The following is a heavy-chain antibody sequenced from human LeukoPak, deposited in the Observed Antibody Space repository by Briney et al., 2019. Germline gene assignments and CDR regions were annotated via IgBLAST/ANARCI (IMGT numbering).Heavy chain of an antibody. J-gene: IGHJ5*02. V-gene: IGHV1-2*02. CDR1: GYTFTGYY. CDR3: ARFTATTGNWFDP. CDR2: INPNSGGT. Sequence: ASVKVSCKASGYTFTGYYMHWVRQAPGQGLEWMGWINPNSGGTNYAQKFQGRVTMTRDTSISTAYMELSRLRSDDTAVYYCARFTATTGNWFDPWGQGTLVTVSS. D-gene: IGHD4-11*01.